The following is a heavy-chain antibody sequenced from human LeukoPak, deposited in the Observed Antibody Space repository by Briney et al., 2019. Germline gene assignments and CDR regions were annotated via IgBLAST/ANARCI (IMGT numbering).Heavy chain of an antibody. J-gene: IGHJ4*02. CDR3: ARLSFEYSSSSDY. CDR1: GGTFSSYT. CDR2: IIPIFGTA. V-gene: IGHV1-69*01. D-gene: IGHD6-6*01. Sequence: ASVKVSCKASGGTFSSYTINWVRQAPGQGLEWMGGIIPIFGTANYAQKFQDRVTITADESTSTAYMELSSLRSEDTAVYYCARLSFEYSSSSDYWGQGTLVTVSS.